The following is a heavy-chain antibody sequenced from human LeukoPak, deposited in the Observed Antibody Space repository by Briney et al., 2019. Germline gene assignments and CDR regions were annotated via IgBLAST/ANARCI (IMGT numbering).Heavy chain of an antibody. Sequence: ASVKVSCKASGDTLTSYYMHWVRQAPGQGLEWMGIINPSGGSTSYAQKFQGRVTMTRDTSTSTVYMELSSLRSEDTAVYYCARDGTSFGFDYWGQGTLVTVSS. D-gene: IGHD1-7*01. CDR3: ARDGTSFGFDY. J-gene: IGHJ4*02. CDR1: GDTLTSYY. CDR2: INPSGGST. V-gene: IGHV1-46*01.